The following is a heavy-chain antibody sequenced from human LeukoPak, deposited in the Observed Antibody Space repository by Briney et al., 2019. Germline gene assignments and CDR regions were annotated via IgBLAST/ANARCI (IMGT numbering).Heavy chain of an antibody. Sequence: PGGSLRLSCAVSGFTFSSYSMTWVRQAPGKGLEWVSAISGSGGSTYYADSVKGRFTISRDNSKNTLYLQMNSLRAEDTAVYYCAKRMMVRGAPSGDLDYWGQGTLVTVSS. CDR1: GFTFSSYS. D-gene: IGHD3-10*01. CDR3: AKRMMVRGAPSGDLDY. CDR2: ISGSGGST. J-gene: IGHJ4*02. V-gene: IGHV3-23*01.